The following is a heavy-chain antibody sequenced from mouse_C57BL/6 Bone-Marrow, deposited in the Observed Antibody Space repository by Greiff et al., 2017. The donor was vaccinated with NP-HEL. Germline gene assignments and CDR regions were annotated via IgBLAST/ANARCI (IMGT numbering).Heavy chain of an antibody. J-gene: IGHJ3*01. CDR1: GYTFTNYW. Sequence: VQLQQSGAELVRPGTSVKMSCKASGYTFTNYWIGWAKQRPGHGLEWIGDIYPGGGYTNYNEKFKGKATLTADKSSSPAYMEFSSLTSEDSAIYYGARGSNPWFAYWGQGTLVTVSA. V-gene: IGHV1-63*01. D-gene: IGHD2-5*01. CDR2: IYPGGGYT. CDR3: ARGSNPWFAY.